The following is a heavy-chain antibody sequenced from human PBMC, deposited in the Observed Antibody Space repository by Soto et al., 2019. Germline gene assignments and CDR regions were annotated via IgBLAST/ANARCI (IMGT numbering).Heavy chain of an antibody. CDR2: IYPGDSDT. CDR1: GYSFTSYW. CDR3: ARHRLFGVVMYGMDV. D-gene: IGHD3-3*01. Sequence: GESLKISCKGSGYSFTSYWIGWVRQMPGKGLEWMGIIYPGDSDTRYSPSFQGQVTISADKSISTAYLQWSSLKASDTAMYYCARHRLFGVVMYGMDVWGQGTTVTVSS. V-gene: IGHV5-51*01. J-gene: IGHJ6*02.